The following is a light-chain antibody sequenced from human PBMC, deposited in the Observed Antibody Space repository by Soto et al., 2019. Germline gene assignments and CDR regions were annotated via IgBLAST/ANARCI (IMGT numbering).Light chain of an antibody. V-gene: IGKV2-30*01. CDR3: MQGTHWPPGWT. CDR1: QSHLYSDGTTY. J-gene: IGKJ1*01. CDR2: QVS. Sequence: DVVMTQSPLSLSVTLGQPASISCRSSQSHLYSDGTTYLHWFHQRPGQSPRRLIYQVSNRDSGVPDRFSGSGSGTDFTLQISRVEAEDVGIYYCMQGTHWPPGWTFGQGTKVEI.